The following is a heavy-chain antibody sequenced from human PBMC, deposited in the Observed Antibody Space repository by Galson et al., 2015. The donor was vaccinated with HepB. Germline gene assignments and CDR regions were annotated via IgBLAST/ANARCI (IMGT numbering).Heavy chain of an antibody. CDR3: ARAGAAGTTGREYYFDY. V-gene: IGHV3-13*05. J-gene: IGHJ4*02. D-gene: IGHD1-1*01. CDR2: IGTAGDP. CDR1: GFTFSSYD. Sequence: SLRLSCAASGFTFSSYDMHWVRQATGKGLEWVSAIGTAGDPYYPGSVKGRFTISRENAKNSLYLQMNSLRAGDTAVYYCARAGAAGTTGREYYFDYWGQGTLVTVSS.